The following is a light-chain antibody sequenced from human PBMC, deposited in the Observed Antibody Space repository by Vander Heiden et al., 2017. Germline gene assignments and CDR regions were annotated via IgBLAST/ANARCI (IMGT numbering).Light chain of an antibody. V-gene: IGLV3-21*02. CDR1: NIGSKS. CDR2: DDG. J-gene: IGLJ2*01. Sequence: SYVLTLPPSVSVAPGQTARITCGGNNIGSKSVHWYQQKPGQAPVLVVYDDGDRPSGIPERFSGSNSGNPATLAISRVEAGDEADYYCQVWDSSTDHLIFGGGTKLTVL. CDR3: QVWDSSTDHLI.